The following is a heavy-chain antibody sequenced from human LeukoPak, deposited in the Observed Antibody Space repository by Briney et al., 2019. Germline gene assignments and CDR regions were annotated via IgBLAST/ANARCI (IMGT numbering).Heavy chain of an antibody. CDR3: AKASVVVVAAPIDY. D-gene: IGHD2-15*01. Sequence: GGSLRLSCAASGFTFSSYAMSWVRQAPGKGLEWVSAISGSGGSTYYADSVKGRFTISRDNSKNTLYLQMNSLRAEDTAVYYCAKASVVVVAAPIDYWGQGTLVTVPS. CDR2: ISGSGGST. V-gene: IGHV3-23*01. J-gene: IGHJ4*02. CDR1: GFTFSSYA.